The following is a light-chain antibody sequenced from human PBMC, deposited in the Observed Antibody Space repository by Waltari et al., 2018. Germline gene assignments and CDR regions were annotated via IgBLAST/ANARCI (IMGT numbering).Light chain of an antibody. J-gene: IGLJ3*02. CDR2: DVT. Sequence: QSALTQPASVSGSPGQSITISCAGIGTVIATSDFVSWYQHHPDRAPQVIIYDVTNRPSGISTRFSASKSADTASLTISGLQAEDEGDYYCASQRPDGVVLFGGGTRVTVL. V-gene: IGLV2-14*03. CDR3: ASQRPDGVVL. CDR1: GTVIATSDF.